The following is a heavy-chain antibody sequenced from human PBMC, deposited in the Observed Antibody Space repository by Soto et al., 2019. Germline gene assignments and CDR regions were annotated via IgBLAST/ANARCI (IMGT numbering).Heavy chain of an antibody. Sequence: GGSLRLSCAASGFTFSSYGMHWVRQAPGKGLEWVAVIWYDGSNKYYADSVKGRFTISRDNSKNTLYLQMNSLRAEDTAVYYCARVSASPVRRYGMDVWGQGTTVTVSS. V-gene: IGHV3-33*01. CDR3: ARVSASPVRRYGMDV. J-gene: IGHJ6*02. CDR1: GFTFSSYG. CDR2: IWYDGSNK. D-gene: IGHD2-15*01.